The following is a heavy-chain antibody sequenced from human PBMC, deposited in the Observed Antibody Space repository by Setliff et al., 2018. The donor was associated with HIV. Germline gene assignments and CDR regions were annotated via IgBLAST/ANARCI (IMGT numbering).Heavy chain of an antibody. CDR2: ISPYNGDI. J-gene: IGHJ5*01. CDR3: ARGPKLMIPTSNWFDS. Sequence: GASVKVSCKTSGYIFDAYAITWVRQAPGQGLEWMGWISPYNGDINYAQKVQGRVTVTIDTSATTAYMELRSLTPDDTAVYYCARGPKLMIPTSNWFDSWGQGTPVT. D-gene: IGHD3-22*01. CDR1: GYIFDAYA. V-gene: IGHV1-18*01.